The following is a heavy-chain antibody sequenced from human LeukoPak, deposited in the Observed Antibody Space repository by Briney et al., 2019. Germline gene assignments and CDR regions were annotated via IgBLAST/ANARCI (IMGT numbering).Heavy chain of an antibody. D-gene: IGHD6-19*01. V-gene: IGHV4-39*01. CDR1: GGSISRSPYY. J-gene: IGHJ4*02. Sequence: ASETLSLTCTASGGSISRSPYYWGWIRQLPGKGLEWIGNIYYSGSTYSNPSLKTRVTISVDTSKNQFSLKLTSVTAADTAVYYCARHAPVDGNWPRPLDYWGQGSLVTVSS. CDR3: ARHAPVDGNWPRPLDY. CDR2: IYYSGST.